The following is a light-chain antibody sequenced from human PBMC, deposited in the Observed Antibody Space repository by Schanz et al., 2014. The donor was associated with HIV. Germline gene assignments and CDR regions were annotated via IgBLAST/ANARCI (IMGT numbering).Light chain of an antibody. Sequence: EIVLTQSPGSLSLSPGGRATLSCGASQSLSSSYLAWYQQKRDQPPRLVIYATSTRAAGIPDRFSGSGSGTDFTLTISRLEPEDFAVYYCQQYGSSPPTFGQGTTVEIK. CDR3: QQYGSSPPT. J-gene: IGKJ1*01. CDR2: ATS. V-gene: IGKV3-20*01. CDR1: QSLSSSY.